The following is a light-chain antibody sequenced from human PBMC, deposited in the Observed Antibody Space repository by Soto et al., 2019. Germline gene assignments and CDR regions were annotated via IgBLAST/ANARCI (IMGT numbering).Light chain of an antibody. Sequence: QSALTQPASVSGSPGQSITISCTGTSSDVGGYRFVSWYQHHPGEAPKLIIYEVSNRPSGVSSRFSGSKSGNTASLTISGLQAEDESPYYCSSKSSGSTPMLFGGGTQLTVL. CDR1: SSDVGGYRF. CDR2: EVS. CDR3: SSKSSGSTPML. V-gene: IGLV2-14*01. J-gene: IGLJ3*02.